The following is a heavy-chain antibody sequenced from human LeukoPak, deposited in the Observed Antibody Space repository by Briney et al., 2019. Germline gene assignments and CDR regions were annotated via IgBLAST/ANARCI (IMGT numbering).Heavy chain of an antibody. V-gene: IGHV3-53*01. D-gene: IGHD1-26*01. Sequence: GGSLRLSCAASGFTISSNFMSWVRQAPGKGLEWVSVIYSGGDTYYSDSVKGRFTISRDNSKNTLYLQMNSLRAEDTAVYYCARDIGGIFDSWGQGTLVTVSS. CDR3: ARDIGGIFDS. CDR2: IYSGGDT. CDR1: GFTISSNF. J-gene: IGHJ4*02.